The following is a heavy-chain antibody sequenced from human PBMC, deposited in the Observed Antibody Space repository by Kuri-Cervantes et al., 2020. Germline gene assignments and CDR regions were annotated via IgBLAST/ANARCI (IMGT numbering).Heavy chain of an antibody. CDR1: GFTFSYYA. J-gene: IGHJ4*02. CDR2: VSGSGSYT. Sequence: GESLKISCSVSGFTFSYYAMAWVRQAPGKGLEWVSGVSGSGSYTYYADSVKGRFTISRGNAKNSLYLQMNSLRAEDTALYYCARYADYDTGHEDYWGQGTLVTVSS. V-gene: IGHV3-23*01. D-gene: IGHD4-17*01. CDR3: ARYADYDTGHEDY.